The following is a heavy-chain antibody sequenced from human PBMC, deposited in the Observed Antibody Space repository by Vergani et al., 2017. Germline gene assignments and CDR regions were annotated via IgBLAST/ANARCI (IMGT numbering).Heavy chain of an antibody. CDR2: ISGSGGST. V-gene: IGHV3-23*04. J-gene: IGHJ3*02. CDR3: AKDIGGGYCSSTSCYGTGFDAFDI. CDR1: GFTFSSYA. D-gene: IGHD2-2*01. Sequence: EVQLVESGGGLVQPGGSLRLSCAASGFTFSSYAMSWVRQAPGKGLEWVSAISGSGGSTYYADSVKGRFTISRDNSKNTLYLQMNSLRAEDTALYYCAKDIGGGYCSSTSCYGTGFDAFDIWGQGTMVTVSS.